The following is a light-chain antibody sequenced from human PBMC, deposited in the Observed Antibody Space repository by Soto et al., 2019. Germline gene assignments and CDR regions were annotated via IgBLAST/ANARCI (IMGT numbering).Light chain of an antibody. V-gene: IGKV3-11*01. CDR3: HHRSNCPKMYT. CDR1: QSVSSY. CDR2: DAS. Sequence: EIVLTQSPATLSLSLGERATLSCRASQSVSSYLAWYQQKPGQAPRLLIYDASNRATGIPARFSGSGSGTDFTLTISIIEPEDFAVYSCHHRSNCPKMYTFGQGTKLEIK. J-gene: IGKJ2*01.